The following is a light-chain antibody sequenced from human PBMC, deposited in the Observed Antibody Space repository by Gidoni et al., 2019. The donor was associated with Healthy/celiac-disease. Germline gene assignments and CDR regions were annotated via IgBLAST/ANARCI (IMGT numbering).Light chain of an antibody. CDR1: QSVSSSY. CDR3: QQYGSSPPYT. J-gene: IGKJ2*01. CDR2: GAS. Sequence: EIVLTQSPGTPSLSPGERATLSCRASQSVSSSYLAWYQQKPGQAPRLIIYGASSRATGIPDRFSGSGSGTDFTLTISRLEPEDFAVYYCQQYGSSPPYTFGQGTKLEIK. V-gene: IGKV3-20*01.